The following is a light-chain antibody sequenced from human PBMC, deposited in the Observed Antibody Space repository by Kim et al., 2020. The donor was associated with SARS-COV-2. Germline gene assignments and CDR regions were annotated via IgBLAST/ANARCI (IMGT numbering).Light chain of an antibody. Sequence: FMLTQPPSVSESPGKTVTISCTRSSGSIGSNYVQWYQQRPGSVPTTMIYKFNQRLSGVPDRFSASIDTSSNSASLTISGLKTEDEADYYCQSYDGNDWVFGGGTQLTVL. V-gene: IGLV6-57*04. CDR3: QSYDGNDWV. CDR2: KFN. CDR1: SGSIGSNY. J-gene: IGLJ3*02.